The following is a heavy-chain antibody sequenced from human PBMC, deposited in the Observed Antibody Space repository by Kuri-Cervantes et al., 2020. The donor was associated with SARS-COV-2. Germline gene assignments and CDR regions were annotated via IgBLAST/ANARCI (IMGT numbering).Heavy chain of an antibody. Sequence: GGSLRLSCAASGFTFSSYWMSWVRQAPGKGLEWVANIKQDGSEKYYVDSVMGRFTISRDNAKNSLYLQMNSLRAEDTAVYYCARARMAGPFDYWGQGTLVTVSS. CDR2: IKQDGSEK. CDR1: GFTFSSYW. J-gene: IGHJ4*02. V-gene: IGHV3-7*01. D-gene: IGHD5-24*01. CDR3: ARARMAGPFDY.